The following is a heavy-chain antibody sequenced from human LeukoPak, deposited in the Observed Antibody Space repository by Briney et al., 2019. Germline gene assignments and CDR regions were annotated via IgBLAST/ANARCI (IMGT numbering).Heavy chain of an antibody. CDR3: ARRWYYSGCDY. J-gene: IGHJ4*02. V-gene: IGHV4-39*01. CDR2: VSYSGST. D-gene: IGHD6-19*01. Sequence: SETLSLTCTVSGDSISSSSYYWAWIRQPPGKGLEWIGSVSYSGSTYYSSSLKSRVTIFIDTSKKQFSMQLSSVTAADTAVYFCARRWYYSGCDYWGQGTLVTVSS. CDR1: GDSISSSSYY.